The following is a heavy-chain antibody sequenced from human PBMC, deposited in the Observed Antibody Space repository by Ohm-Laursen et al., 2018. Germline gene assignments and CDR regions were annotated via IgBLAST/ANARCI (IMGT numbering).Heavy chain of an antibody. CDR3: ARAAHGSGSYAPYYFDY. V-gene: IGHV3-7*01. Sequence: SLRLSCAASGFTFSSYWMSWVRQAPGKGLEWVANIKQDGSEKYYVDSVKGRFTISRDNAKNSLYLQMNSLRAEDTAVYYCARAAHGSGSYAPYYFDYWGQGTLVTVSS. CDR2: IKQDGSEK. D-gene: IGHD3-10*01. CDR1: GFTFSSYW. J-gene: IGHJ4*02.